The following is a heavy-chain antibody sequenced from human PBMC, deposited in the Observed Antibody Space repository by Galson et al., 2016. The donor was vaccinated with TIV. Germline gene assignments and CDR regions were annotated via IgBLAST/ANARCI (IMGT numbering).Heavy chain of an antibody. CDR2: ISDDGNNR. CDR3: TKDADATSMIVVAAS. Sequence: CAASGFTFSSFGMHWVRQAPGKGLECVAVISDDGNNRFYADSVKGRFTISRDNSRNTLYLQMNSLRVEDTAVYNCTKDADATSMIVVAASWGQGALVTVTS. J-gene: IGHJ5*02. V-gene: IGHV3-30*18. D-gene: IGHD3-22*01. CDR1: GFTFSSFG.